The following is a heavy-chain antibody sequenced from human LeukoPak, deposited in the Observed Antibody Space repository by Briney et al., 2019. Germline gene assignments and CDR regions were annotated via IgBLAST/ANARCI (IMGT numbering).Heavy chain of an antibody. Sequence: ASVKVSCKASGYKFTDYSMHWVRQAPGRGPEWMGWIHPESGGTNSAPEFQGRVTMTRDTSISTVYMELSRLGSDDTAVYYCARLRGGYDSADYWGQGTLVTVFS. CDR3: ARLRGGYDSADY. CDR1: GYKFTDYS. D-gene: IGHD5-12*01. CDR2: IHPESGGT. J-gene: IGHJ4*02. V-gene: IGHV1-2*02.